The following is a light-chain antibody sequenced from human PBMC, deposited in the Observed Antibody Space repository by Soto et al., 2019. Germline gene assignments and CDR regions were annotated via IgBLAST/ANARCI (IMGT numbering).Light chain of an antibody. J-gene: IGKJ4*01. CDR3: KQINSYPVT. V-gene: IGKV1-9*01. Sequence: DITLTQSPAFLSASVGDKVTITCRASQDISSHLAWYQQKPGKPPNLLIYSASTLQNGVPSGFSGSGSVTDCTLPISSLQAEDFATYFRKQINSYPVTSGGGT. CDR2: SAS. CDR1: QDISSH.